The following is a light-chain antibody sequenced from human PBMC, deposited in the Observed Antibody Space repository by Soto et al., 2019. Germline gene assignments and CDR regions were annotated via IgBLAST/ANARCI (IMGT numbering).Light chain of an antibody. J-gene: IGKJ3*01. CDR1: QSITNW. Sequence: DIQMTQSPSTLSASVGDRLSITCRASQSITNWLAWCQQKPGKAPKLLIYKASSLQSEVPSRFSGSASGPEFTLTISSLQPDDFATYYCQQYHSYPFTFGPGTKVDIK. CDR2: KAS. V-gene: IGKV1-5*03. CDR3: QQYHSYPFT.